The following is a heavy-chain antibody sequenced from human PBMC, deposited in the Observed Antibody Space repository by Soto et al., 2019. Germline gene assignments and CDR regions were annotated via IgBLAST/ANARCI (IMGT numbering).Heavy chain of an antibody. CDR1: GGTFSSYA. D-gene: IGHD2-15*01. CDR3: ARDPPHCSGGSCYSVRYFDY. V-gene: IGHV1-69*01. J-gene: IGHJ4*02. CDR2: IIPIFGTA. Sequence: VQLVQSGAEVKKPGSSVKVSCKASGGTFSSYAISWVRQAPGQGLEWMGGIIPIFGTANYAQKFQGRVTITADESTSTAYMELSSLRSEDTAVYYCARDPPHCSGGSCYSVRYFDYWGQGTLVTVSS.